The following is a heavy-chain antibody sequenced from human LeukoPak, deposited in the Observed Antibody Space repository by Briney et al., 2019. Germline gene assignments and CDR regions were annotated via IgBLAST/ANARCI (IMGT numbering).Heavy chain of an antibody. Sequence: PSGTLSLTCAVSGGSISSSNWWTWVRQSPGKGLEWIGEIYHSGRTNYNPSLKSRVTISVDKSKNQFSLKLSSVTAADTAVYYCARVGTVTTAFDYWGQGTLVTVSS. CDR2: IYHSGRT. J-gene: IGHJ4*02. D-gene: IGHD4-17*01. CDR3: ARVGTVTTAFDY. V-gene: IGHV4-4*02. CDR1: GGSISSSNW.